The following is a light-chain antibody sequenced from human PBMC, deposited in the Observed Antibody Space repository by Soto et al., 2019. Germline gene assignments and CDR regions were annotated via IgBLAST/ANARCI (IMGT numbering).Light chain of an antibody. CDR1: QGIAGY. CDR2: DAS. CDR3: QQLNTYPLT. Sequence: IQLTQSPSSLSASVGDRVTITCRASQGIAGYLAWYQQKPGKAPKVLIYDASTLQSGVPSRFSGSGSGTDFTLIISSLQPEDFATYYCQQLNTYPLTFGGGTKVEIK. V-gene: IGKV1-9*01. J-gene: IGKJ4*02.